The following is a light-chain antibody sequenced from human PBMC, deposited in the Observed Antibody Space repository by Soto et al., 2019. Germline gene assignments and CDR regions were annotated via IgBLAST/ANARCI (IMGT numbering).Light chain of an antibody. CDR3: QQYGSSLFS. CDR2: AAS. CDR1: QSVSSTF. J-gene: IGKJ3*01. Sequence: EIVLTQSPGTRSLSPGERATLSCRASQSVSSTFLAWYQQKPGQAPRLLIYAASSRATGIPDRFSGSGSGTDFTLTISRLEPEDFAVYYCQQYGSSLFSFGPGTKADIK. V-gene: IGKV3-20*01.